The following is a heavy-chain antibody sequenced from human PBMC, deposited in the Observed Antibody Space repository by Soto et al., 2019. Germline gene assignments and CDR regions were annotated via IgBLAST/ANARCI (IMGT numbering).Heavy chain of an antibody. CDR3: ARVTYYDFWSGYLARYNWFDP. V-gene: IGHV3-7*04. CDR1: GFIFSSYW. CDR2: IKQDGSEK. D-gene: IGHD3-3*01. Sequence: EVQLVESGGGSVQPGGSLRLSCAASGFIFSSYWMSWVRQAPGKGLEWVANIKQDGSEKYYVDSVKGRFTISRDNAKNSLYLQMNSLRAEDTAVYYCARVTYYDFWSGYLARYNWFDPWGQGTLVTVSS. J-gene: IGHJ5*02.